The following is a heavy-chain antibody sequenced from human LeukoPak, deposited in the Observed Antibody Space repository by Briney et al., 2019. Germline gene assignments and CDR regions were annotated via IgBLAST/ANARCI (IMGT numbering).Heavy chain of an antibody. J-gene: IGHJ4*02. CDR1: GFTFSNYA. D-gene: IGHD5-18*01. Sequence: GGSLRLSCVASGFTFSNYAMSWVRQAPGKGLEWVSGISGSGGTTYYADSAKGRFTITRDNSKNTLYLRRSSLRVEDKAIYYCVKGSTAMVTYYFDYWGQGTLVTVSS. V-gene: IGHV3-23*01. CDR2: ISGSGGTT. CDR3: VKGSTAMVTYYFDY.